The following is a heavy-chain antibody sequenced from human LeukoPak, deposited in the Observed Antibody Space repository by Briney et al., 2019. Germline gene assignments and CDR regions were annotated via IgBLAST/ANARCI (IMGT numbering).Heavy chain of an antibody. CDR2: IYYTGST. J-gene: IGHJ4*02. CDR1: GGSISSYY. Sequence: ASETLSLTCTVSGGSISSYYWGWIRQPPGKGLEWIATIYYTGSTYYNPSLKSRVTISVGTSKNQFSLKLNSVTAADTAVYYCAKEETRAFDYWGQGTLVTVSS. CDR3: AKEETRAFDY. V-gene: IGHV4-39*02. D-gene: IGHD5-24*01.